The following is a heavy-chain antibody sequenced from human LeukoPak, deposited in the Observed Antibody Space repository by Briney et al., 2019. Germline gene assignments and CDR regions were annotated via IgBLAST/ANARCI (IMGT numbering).Heavy chain of an antibody. J-gene: IGHJ6*03. CDR2: IYSGGST. D-gene: IGHD6-6*01. V-gene: IGHV3-53*01. CDR1: GFTVSSNY. Sequence: GGSLRLSCAASGFTVSSNYMSWVRQAPGKGLEWVSVIYSGGSTYYAGSVKGRFTISRDNSKNTLYLQMNSLRAEDTAVYYCVSSYSSSSYYYYMDVWGKGTTVTVSS. CDR3: VSSYSSSSYYYYMDV.